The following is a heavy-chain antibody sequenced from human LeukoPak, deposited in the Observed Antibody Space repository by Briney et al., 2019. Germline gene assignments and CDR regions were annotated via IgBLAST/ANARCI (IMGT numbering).Heavy chain of an antibody. CDR1: GFTFTNNF. CDR2: ISTTSGNI. J-gene: IGHJ4*02. Sequence: GGSLRLSCAASGFTFTNNFMSWVRQVPGKGLEWVAAISTTSGNIYYADSVKGRFTISRDNAKNSLYLQMNSLRVEDTALYYCARRAPSHDFDDWGQGTLVTVSS. V-gene: IGHV3-21*01. CDR3: ARRAPSHDFDD.